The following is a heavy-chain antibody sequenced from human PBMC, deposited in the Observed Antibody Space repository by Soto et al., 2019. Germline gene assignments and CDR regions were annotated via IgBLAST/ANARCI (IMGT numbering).Heavy chain of an antibody. J-gene: IGHJ4*02. CDR2: IKNKADGGTA. V-gene: IGHV3-15*01. Sequence: GGSLRLSCTPCGFTFINAWMSWVRQAPGKGLEWVGRIKNKADGGTADHAAPVKGRFTISRDDSKDTLYLQMNSLQSEDTGIYYCTTGSLFGVVTYGEDYWGQGTLVTVSS. CDR3: TTGSLFGVVTYGEDY. D-gene: IGHD3-3*01. CDR1: GFTFINAW.